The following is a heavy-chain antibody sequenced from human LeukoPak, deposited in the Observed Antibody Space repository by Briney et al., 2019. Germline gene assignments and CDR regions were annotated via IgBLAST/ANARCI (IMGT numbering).Heavy chain of an antibody. V-gene: IGHV1-2*04. D-gene: IGHD2-15*01. CDR2: INPNSGGT. J-gene: IGHJ3*02. CDR3: ARGGYCSGGSCYFFFDI. CDR1: GYTFTGYY. Sequence: ASVKVSCKASGYTFTGYYMHWVRQAPGQGLEWMGWINPNSGGTNYAQKFQDWVTMTRDTSISTAYMELSRLRSDDTAVYYCARGGYCSGGSCYFFFDIWGQGTMVTVSS.